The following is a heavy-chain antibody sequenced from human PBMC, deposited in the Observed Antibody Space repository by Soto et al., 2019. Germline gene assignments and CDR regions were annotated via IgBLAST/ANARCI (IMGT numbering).Heavy chain of an antibody. CDR1: GFTFSDYY. CDR3: ARDYDILTGYQGGMDV. CDR2: ISSSGSTI. Sequence: GGSLRLSCAASGFTFSDYYMSWIRQAPGKGLEWVSYISSSGSTIYYADSVKGRFTISRDNAKNSLYLQMNSLRAEDTAVYYCARDYDILTGYQGGMDVWGQGTTVTVSS. J-gene: IGHJ6*02. D-gene: IGHD3-9*01. V-gene: IGHV3-11*01.